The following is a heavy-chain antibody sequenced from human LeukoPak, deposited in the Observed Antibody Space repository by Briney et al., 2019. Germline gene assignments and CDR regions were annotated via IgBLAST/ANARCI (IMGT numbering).Heavy chain of an antibody. J-gene: IGHJ3*02. CDR3: ASGARIAAAGDDAFDI. CDR2: ISYDGSNK. CDR1: GFTFSSYA. Sequence: GGSLRLSCAASGFTFSSYAMHWVRQAPGKGLEWVAVISYDGSNKYYADSVKGRFTISRDNSKNTLYLQMNSLRAEDTAVYYCASGARIAAAGDDAFDIWGQGTMVTVSS. V-gene: IGHV3-30*04. D-gene: IGHD6-13*01.